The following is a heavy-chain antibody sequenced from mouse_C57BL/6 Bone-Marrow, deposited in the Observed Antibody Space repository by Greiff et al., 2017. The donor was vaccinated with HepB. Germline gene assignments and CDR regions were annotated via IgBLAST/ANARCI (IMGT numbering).Heavy chain of an antibody. CDR1: GYTFTDYE. V-gene: IGHV1-15*01. J-gene: IGHJ3*01. CDR3: TRDYGSSYRFAY. CDR2: IDPETGGT. Sequence: VKVVESGAELVRPGASVTLSCKASGYTFTDYEMHWVKQTPVHGLEWIGAIDPETGGTAYNQKFKGKAILTADKSSSTAYMELRSLTSEDSAVYYCTRDYGSSYRFAYWGQGTLVTVSA. D-gene: IGHD1-1*01.